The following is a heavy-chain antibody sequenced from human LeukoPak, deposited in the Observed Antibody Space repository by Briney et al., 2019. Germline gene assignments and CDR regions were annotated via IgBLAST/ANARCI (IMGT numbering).Heavy chain of an antibody. CDR3: ARVGLYSNFDY. D-gene: IGHD6-13*01. Sequence: SQTLSLTCAISGDSVSSNSAAWHWIRQSPSRGLEWLGRTYYRSKWYNDYAVSVKSRITINPDTSKNQVSLQLNSVPPEDTAVYYCARVGLYSNFDYWGQGTLVTVSS. CDR2: TYYRSKWYN. V-gene: IGHV6-1*01. CDR1: GDSVSSNSAA. J-gene: IGHJ4*02.